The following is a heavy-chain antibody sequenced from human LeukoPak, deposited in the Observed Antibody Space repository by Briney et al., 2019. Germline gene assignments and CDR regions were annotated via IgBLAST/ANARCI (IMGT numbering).Heavy chain of an antibody. CDR3: ARRVSYGDFDY. J-gene: IGHJ4*02. CDR2: MNPNSGNT. V-gene: IGHV1-8*01. D-gene: IGHD4-17*01. Sequence: ASVKVSCKASGYTFTSYDVNWVRQATGQGFEWMGWMNPNSGNTGYAQKFQGRVTITRNTSISTAYMQLSSLRSEDTAVYYCARRVSYGDFDYWGQGTLVTVSS. CDR1: GYTFTSYD.